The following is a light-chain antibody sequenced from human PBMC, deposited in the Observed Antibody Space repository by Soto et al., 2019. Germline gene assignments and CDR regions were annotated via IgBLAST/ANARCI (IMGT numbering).Light chain of an antibody. CDR1: QSVSSY. J-gene: IGKJ2*01. V-gene: IGKV3-11*01. CDR2: DEY. Sequence: EIVLTQSPATLSLSPGERATLSCRASQSVSSYLAWYQQKPGQAPMLLIYDEYNRATGITARLSGSGSGKDFTLTISSLEPEDFAVYYCQQRSNWPPNTFGQGTKLEI. CDR3: QQRSNWPPNT.